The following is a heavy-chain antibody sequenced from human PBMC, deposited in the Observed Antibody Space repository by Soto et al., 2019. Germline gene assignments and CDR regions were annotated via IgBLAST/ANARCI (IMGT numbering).Heavy chain of an antibody. CDR3: ARVSWVSGVHDYYYGMDV. D-gene: IGHD3-10*01. Sequence: GGSLRLSCAASGFTFSSYGMHWVRQAPGKGLEWVAVIWYDGSNKYYADSVKGRFTISRDNSKNTLYLQMNSLRAEDTAVYYCARVSWVSGVHDYYYGMDVWGQGTTVTVSS. J-gene: IGHJ6*02. V-gene: IGHV3-33*01. CDR2: IWYDGSNK. CDR1: GFTFSSYG.